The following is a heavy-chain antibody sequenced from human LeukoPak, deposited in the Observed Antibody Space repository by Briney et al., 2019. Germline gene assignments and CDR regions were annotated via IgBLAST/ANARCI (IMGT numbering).Heavy chain of an antibody. CDR1: GGSISSSSYY. Sequence: SETLSLTCTVSGGSISSSSYYWGWIRQPPGKGLEWIGSIYYSGSTYYNPSLKSRVTISVDTSKNQFSLKLSSVTAADTAVYYCASQPNFNWFDPWGQGTLLTVPS. J-gene: IGHJ5*02. CDR3: ASQPNFNWFDP. D-gene: IGHD4/OR15-4a*01. V-gene: IGHV4-39*01. CDR2: IYYSGST.